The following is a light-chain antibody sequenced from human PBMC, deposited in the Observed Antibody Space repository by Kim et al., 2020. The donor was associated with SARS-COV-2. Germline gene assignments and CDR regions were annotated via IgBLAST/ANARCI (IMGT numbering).Light chain of an antibody. CDR3: QQYKSHPLT. Sequence: GDRVTITCRASQTTCSRSAWHKQKPGQAPKLVIYDASNLESGVPPRFSGSGTGTESTLTISSLQPEDFSTYNCQQYKSHPLTFGGGTKVDI. V-gene: IGKV1-5*01. CDR2: DAS. CDR1: QTTCSR. J-gene: IGKJ4*01.